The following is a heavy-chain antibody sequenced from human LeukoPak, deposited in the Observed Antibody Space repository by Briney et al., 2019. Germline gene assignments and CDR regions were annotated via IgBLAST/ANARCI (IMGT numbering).Heavy chain of an antibody. V-gene: IGHV3-64*01. CDR3: ARRGNNYYYMDV. Sequence: GGSLRLSCAASGFTFSSYAMHWVRQAPGKGLEYVSAISSNGGSTYYANSVKGRFTISRDNSKNTLYLQMGSLRAEDMAVYYCARRGNNYYYMDVWGKGTTVTVSS. CDR2: ISSNGGST. CDR1: GFTFSSYA. J-gene: IGHJ6*03. D-gene: IGHD1-26*01.